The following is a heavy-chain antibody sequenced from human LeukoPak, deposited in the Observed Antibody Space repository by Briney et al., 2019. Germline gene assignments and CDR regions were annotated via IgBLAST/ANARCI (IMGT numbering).Heavy chain of an antibody. V-gene: IGHV3-30*03. Sequence: GGSLRLSCAASGFTFSSYGMHWVRQAPGKGLEWVAVISYDGSNKHYADSVKGRFTISRDNSKNTLYLQMNSLRAEDTAVYYCARVAAAGSEYFQHWGQGTLVTVSS. D-gene: IGHD6-13*01. CDR3: ARVAAAGSEYFQH. CDR2: ISYDGSNK. J-gene: IGHJ1*01. CDR1: GFTFSSYG.